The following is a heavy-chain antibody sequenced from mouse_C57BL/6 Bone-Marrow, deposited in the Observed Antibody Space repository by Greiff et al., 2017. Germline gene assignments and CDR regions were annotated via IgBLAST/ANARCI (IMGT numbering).Heavy chain of an antibody. CDR1: GYAFSSSW. J-gene: IGHJ3*01. Sequence: VQLQQSGPELVKPGASVKISCKASGYAFSSSWMNWVKQRPGKGLEWIGRIYPGDGDTNYNGKFKGKATLTADKSSSTAYMQLSSLASADSAVYFCARRGDYYGSSSWFAYWGQGTLVTVSA. V-gene: IGHV1-82*01. D-gene: IGHD1-1*01. CDR3: ARRGDYYGSSSWFAY. CDR2: IYPGDGDT.